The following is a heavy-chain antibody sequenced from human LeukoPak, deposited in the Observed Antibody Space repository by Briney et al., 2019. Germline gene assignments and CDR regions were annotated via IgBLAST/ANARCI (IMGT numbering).Heavy chain of an antibody. Sequence: GGSLRLSCAASGFTFSSYSMNWVRQAPGKGLEWVSVISGSGSSTKYAASVKGRFTISRDNSKNTLHLQMNSLRVEDTAIYYCAKGSGWHGNLFDYWGQGILVTVSS. CDR3: AKGSGWHGNLFDY. V-gene: IGHV3-23*01. CDR1: GFTFSSYS. CDR2: ISGSGSST. J-gene: IGHJ4*02. D-gene: IGHD6-19*01.